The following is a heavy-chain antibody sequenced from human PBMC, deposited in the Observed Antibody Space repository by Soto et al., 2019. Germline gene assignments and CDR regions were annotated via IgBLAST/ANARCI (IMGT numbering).Heavy chain of an antibody. CDR2: IKTNAENYAT. V-gene: IGHV3-73*01. J-gene: IGHJ4*02. CDR1: GFRFRGSD. D-gene: IGHD2-21*02. CDR3: TRRDCSGGDCYSDFDY. Sequence: PGRTLRLSCAASGFRFRGSDIHWVRQASGEGPEWVGRIKTNAENYATALAASVRGRFSLSRDDSRNTAYLEMNSLKTEDTAVYYCTRRDCSGGDCYSDFDYWGQGA.